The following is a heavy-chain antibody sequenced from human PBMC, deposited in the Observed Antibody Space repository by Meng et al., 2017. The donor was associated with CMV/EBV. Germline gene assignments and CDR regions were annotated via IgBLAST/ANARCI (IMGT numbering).Heavy chain of an antibody. V-gene: IGHV4-30-4*08. Sequence: QGQRQGSGPGLVKPSQTLSLTCTVSGGSISSGDYYWSWIRQPPGKGLEWIGYIYYSGSTYYNPSLKSRVTISVDTSKNQFSLKLSSVTAADTAVYYCARDNRRGGVDYWGQGTLVTVSS. J-gene: IGHJ4*02. CDR2: IYYSGST. CDR3: ARDNRRGGVDY. D-gene: IGHD3-3*01. CDR1: GGSISSGDYY.